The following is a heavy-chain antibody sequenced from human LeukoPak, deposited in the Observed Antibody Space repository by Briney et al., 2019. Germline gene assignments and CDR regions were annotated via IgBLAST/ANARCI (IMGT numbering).Heavy chain of an antibody. CDR3: AGAGTWADAFDI. J-gene: IGHJ3*02. CDR1: GYTFTGYY. V-gene: IGHV1-2*02. D-gene: IGHD6-19*01. CDR2: INPNSGGT. Sequence: ASVKVSCKASGYTFTGYYMHWVRQAPGQGLEWMGWINPNSGGTNYAQKFQGRVTMTGDTSISTAYMELSRLRSDDTAVYYCAGAGTWADAFDIWGQGTMVTVSS.